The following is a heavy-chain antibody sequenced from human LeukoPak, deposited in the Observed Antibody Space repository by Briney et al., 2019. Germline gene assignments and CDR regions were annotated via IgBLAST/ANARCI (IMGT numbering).Heavy chain of an antibody. J-gene: IGHJ4*02. V-gene: IGHV3-23*01. CDR2: IVASSGST. CDR1: GFSISNSA. Sequence: GGSLTLSCAASGFSISNSAMSWVRQAPGKGLEWVSLIVASSGSTFYADSVKGRFTISRDSSKNTLYMPMNSLRAENMAVYYCAKGAYDYIEMGYFDYWGQGTLVTVSS. D-gene: IGHD5-12*01. CDR3: AKGAYDYIEMGYFDY.